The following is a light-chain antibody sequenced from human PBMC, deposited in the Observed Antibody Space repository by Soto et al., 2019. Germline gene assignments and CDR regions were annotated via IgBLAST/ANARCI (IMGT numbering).Light chain of an antibody. CDR1: SSDVGSYNF. CDR2: EGT. J-gene: IGLJ1*01. V-gene: IGLV2-23*01. Sequence: QSVLTQPAYVSGCPGQSITISGTGTSSDVGSYNFVSWYQQYPGKVPKLMIFEGTKRSSGVSNRFSGSKSGNTASLTISGLQAEDEADYYCLSYAGRTYVFGTGTKVTVL. CDR3: LSYAGRTYV.